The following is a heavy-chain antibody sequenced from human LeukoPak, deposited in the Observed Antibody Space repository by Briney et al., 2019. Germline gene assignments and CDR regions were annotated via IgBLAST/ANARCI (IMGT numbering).Heavy chain of an antibody. CDR1: GFTFSSYS. D-gene: IGHD3-10*01. CDR2: ISSSSSYI. CDR3: ARDVSMVRGVADY. V-gene: IGHV3-21*01. Sequence: GGSLRLSRAASGFTFSSYSMNWVRQAPGKGLEWVSSISSSSSYIYYADSVKGRFTISRDNAKNSLYLQMNSLRAEDTAVYYCARDVSMVRGVADYWGQGTLVTVSS. J-gene: IGHJ4*02.